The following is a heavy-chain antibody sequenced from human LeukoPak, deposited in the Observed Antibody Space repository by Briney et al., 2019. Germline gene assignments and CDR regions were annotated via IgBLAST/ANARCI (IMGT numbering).Heavy chain of an antibody. Sequence: SETLSLTCAVSGYSISSGYYWGWIRQPPGKGLEWIGSIYHSGSTYYNPSLKSRVTISVDTSKNQFSLKLSSVTAADTAVYYCARHGYSSGYDAFDIWGQGTMVTVSS. J-gene: IGHJ3*02. CDR2: IYHSGST. CDR3: ARHGYSSGYDAFDI. D-gene: IGHD6-25*01. CDR1: GYSISSGYY. V-gene: IGHV4-38-2*01.